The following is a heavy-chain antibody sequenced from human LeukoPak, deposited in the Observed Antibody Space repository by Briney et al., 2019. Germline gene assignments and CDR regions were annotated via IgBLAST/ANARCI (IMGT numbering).Heavy chain of an antibody. J-gene: IGHJ4*02. D-gene: IGHD6-19*01. Sequence: ASVKVSCKASGGTFSSYAISWVRQAPGQGLEWMGGIIPIFGTANYAQKFQGRVTITADESTSTAYMELSSLRSEDTAVYYCARVPGQWPTPYYFDYWGQGTLVTVSS. CDR2: IIPIFGTA. V-gene: IGHV1-69*13. CDR3: ARVPGQWPTPYYFDY. CDR1: GGTFSSYA.